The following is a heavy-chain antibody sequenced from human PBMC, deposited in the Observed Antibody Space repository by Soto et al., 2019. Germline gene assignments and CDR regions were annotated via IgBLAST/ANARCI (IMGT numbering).Heavy chain of an antibody. J-gene: IGHJ6*02. CDR2: IVVGSGNT. D-gene: IGHD5-18*01. V-gene: IGHV1-58*01. CDR3: TARFVDTAMKPYYYYGMDV. CDR1: GFTFTSSA. Sequence: GASVKVSCKASGFTFTSSAVQWVRQARGQRLEWLGWIVVGSGNTNYAQKFQERVTITRDMSTSTAYMELSSLRSEDTAVYYCTARFVDTAMKPYYYYGMDVCGQGTTVTVS.